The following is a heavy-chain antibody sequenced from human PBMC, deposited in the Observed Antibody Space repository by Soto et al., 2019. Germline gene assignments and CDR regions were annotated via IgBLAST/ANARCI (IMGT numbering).Heavy chain of an antibody. CDR3: AKDAGGSTWYFDY. V-gene: IGHV3-9*01. CDR2: VNWNGRST. D-gene: IGHD6-13*01. CDR1: GFTFDNFA. Sequence: DVQLVESGGGLVQPGMSLRLSCAASGFTFDNFAMHWVRQAPGKGLEWVSGVNWNGRSTGYADSVRGRFTISRDNAKNSLFLQMNSLRTGDTALCYCAKDAGGSTWYFDYWGQGTLVTVSS. J-gene: IGHJ4*02.